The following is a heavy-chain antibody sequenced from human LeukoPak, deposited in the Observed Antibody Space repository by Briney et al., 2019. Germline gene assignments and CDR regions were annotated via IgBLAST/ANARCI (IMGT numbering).Heavy chain of an antibody. V-gene: IGHV3-7*01. CDR3: AKEIRAAPYVFDY. CDR2: IKEDGSEK. CDR1: GFIFTDYW. Sequence: GGSLRLSCAASGFIFTDYWMCWVRQAPGRGLAWVANIKEDGSEKNYVDSVKGRFTISRDNAKNSVYLQMNSLRVEDTAVYYCAKEIRAAPYVFDYWGQGTLVTVSS. J-gene: IGHJ4*02. D-gene: IGHD3-10*01.